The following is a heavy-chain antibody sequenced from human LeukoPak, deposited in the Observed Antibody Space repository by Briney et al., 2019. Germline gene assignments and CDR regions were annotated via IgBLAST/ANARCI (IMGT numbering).Heavy chain of an antibody. Sequence: SETLSLTCAVSGGSLGSGTYSWSWIRQPPGKGLEWIGYMYHTGSTYYNPSLKSRVTISVDRTMNQLFLKLTSVTAADTAVYYCARGPGGYSGYLVIWGQGTMVTVSS. D-gene: IGHD5-12*01. V-gene: IGHV4-30-2*01. CDR2: MYHTGST. CDR3: ARGPGGYSGYLVI. J-gene: IGHJ3*02. CDR1: GGSLGSGTYS.